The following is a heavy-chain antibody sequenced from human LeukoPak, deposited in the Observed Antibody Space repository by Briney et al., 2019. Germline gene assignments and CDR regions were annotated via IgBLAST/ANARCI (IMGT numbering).Heavy chain of an antibody. Sequence: PSETLSLTCTVSGYSISSGYYWGWIRQPPGKGLEWIGSIYHSGSTYYNPSLKSRVTISVDTSKNQFSLKLSSVTAADTAVYYCARGGALLDYWGQGTLVTVSS. CDR2: IYHSGST. CDR3: ARGGALLDY. J-gene: IGHJ4*02. CDR1: GYSISSGYY. V-gene: IGHV4-38-2*02. D-gene: IGHD1-26*01.